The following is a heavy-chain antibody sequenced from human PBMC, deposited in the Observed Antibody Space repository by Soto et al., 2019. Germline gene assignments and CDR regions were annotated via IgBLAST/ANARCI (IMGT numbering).Heavy chain of an antibody. V-gene: IGHV1-58*01. Sequence: SVKVSCKASGFTFSTSAVQWVRQARGQRLEWIGSVVVGSGDTNYPQKFQGRVTITGDMSTATAYMDLSSLRSDDTAVYYCARDLGSGSYYVRYYYGMDVWGQGTTVTVSS. J-gene: IGHJ6*02. D-gene: IGHD1-26*01. CDR2: VVVGSGDT. CDR1: GFTFSTSA. CDR3: ARDLGSGSYYVRYYYGMDV.